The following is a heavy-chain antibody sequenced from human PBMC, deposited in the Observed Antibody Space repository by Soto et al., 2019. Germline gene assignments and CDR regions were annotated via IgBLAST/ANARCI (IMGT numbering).Heavy chain of an antibody. D-gene: IGHD1-1*01. CDR1: GFTFSSYW. J-gene: IGHJ3*01. V-gene: IGHV3-74*01. CDR2: IKGDVTIA. Sequence: EVQLVESGGGLVQPGGSLRLSCAASGFTFSSYWMHWVRQAPGKGLVWVSRIKGDVTIANYADFVKGRFTISRDNAKNTLYLQIDSLRAEDRAVYYCARGIPGHYGFDVWGQGTMVTVSS. CDR3: ARGIPGHYGFDV.